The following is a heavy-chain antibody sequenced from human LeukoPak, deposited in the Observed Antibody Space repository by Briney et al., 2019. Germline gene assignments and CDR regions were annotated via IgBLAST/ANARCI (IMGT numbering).Heavy chain of an antibody. CDR1: GGTFSSYA. V-gene: IGHV1-69*13. CDR2: IIPIFGTA. J-gene: IGHJ4*02. Sequence: GASVKVSCKASGGTFSSYAISWVRQAPGQGLEWMGGIIPIFGTANYAQQFQGRVTITADESTSTAYMELSSLRSEDTAVYYCARASVGRGYSGYDYQGYYFDYWGQGTLVTVSS. CDR3: ARASVGRGYSGYDYQGYYFDY. D-gene: IGHD5-12*01.